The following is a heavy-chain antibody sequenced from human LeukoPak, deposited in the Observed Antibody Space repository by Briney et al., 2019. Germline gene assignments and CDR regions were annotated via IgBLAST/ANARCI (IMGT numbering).Heavy chain of an antibody. CDR3: AKDRRYCSGGRCDNYFDH. V-gene: IGHV3-23*01. CDR1: GFTFSTYA. Sequence: PGGFLRLSCAASGFTFSTYAMSWVRQAPGKGPEWVSGISGSGGSTDYADSVKGRFTISRDNSKNTLYLQMNGLRAEDTAVYYCAKDRRYCSGGRCDNYFDHWGQGTLVTVSS. D-gene: IGHD2-15*01. J-gene: IGHJ4*02. CDR2: ISGSGGST.